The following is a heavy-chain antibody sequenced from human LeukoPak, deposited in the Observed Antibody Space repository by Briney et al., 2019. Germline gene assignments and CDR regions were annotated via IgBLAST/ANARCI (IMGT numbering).Heavy chain of an antibody. CDR2: INHSGST. Sequence: PSETLSLTCAVYGGSFSGYYWSWIRQPPGKGLEWIGEINHSGSTNYNPSLKSRVTISVDTSKNQFSLKLSSVTAADTAVYYCARGGNYVWGSYRPISTFDYWAREPWSPSPQ. CDR1: GGSFSGYY. V-gene: IGHV4-34*01. J-gene: IGHJ4*02. D-gene: IGHD3-16*02. CDR3: ARGGNYVWGSYRPISTFDY.